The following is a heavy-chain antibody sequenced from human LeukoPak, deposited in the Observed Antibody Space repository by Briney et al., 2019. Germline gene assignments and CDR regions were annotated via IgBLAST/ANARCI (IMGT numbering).Heavy chain of an antibody. CDR1: GFTFSSYA. CDR3: ARSIHYYYDSSGYSKFDY. CDR2: ISYDGSNK. J-gene: IGHJ4*02. Sequence: GRSLRLSCAASGFTFSSYAMHWVRQAPGKGLEWVAVISYDGSNKYYADSVKGRFTISRDNSKNTLYLQMNSLRAEDTAVYYCARSIHYYYDSSGYSKFDYWGQGTLVTVSS. D-gene: IGHD3-22*01. V-gene: IGHV3-30-3*01.